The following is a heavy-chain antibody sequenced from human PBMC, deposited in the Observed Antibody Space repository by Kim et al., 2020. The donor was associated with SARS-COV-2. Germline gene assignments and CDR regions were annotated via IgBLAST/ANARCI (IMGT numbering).Heavy chain of an antibody. V-gene: IGHV3-23*01. D-gene: IGHD1-26*01. J-gene: IGHJ4*02. CDR2: IGGSGGST. CDR1: GFTFSNYA. Sequence: GGSLRLSCAASGFTFSNYAMSWVRQAPGKGLEWVSVIGGSGGSTYYADSVKGRFTISRDDSKNTLYLQMDSLRAEDTAVYYCAKAPGSSFYSGGGHCGQGTLVAVSS. CDR3: AKAPGSSFYSGGGH.